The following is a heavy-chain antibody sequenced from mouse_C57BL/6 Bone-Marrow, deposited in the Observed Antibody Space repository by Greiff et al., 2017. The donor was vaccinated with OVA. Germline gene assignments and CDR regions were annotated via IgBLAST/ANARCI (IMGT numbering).Heavy chain of an antibody. CDR3: ARSGYDVWYFDV. CDR2: INPSNGGT. V-gene: IGHV1-53*01. J-gene: IGHJ1*03. Sequence: QVHVKQPGTELVKPGASVKLSCKASGYTFTSYWMHWVKQRPGQGLEWIGNINPSNGGTNYNEKFKSKATLTVDKSSSTAYMQLSSLTSEDSAVYYCARSGYDVWYFDVWGTGTTVTVSS. D-gene: IGHD2-2*01. CDR1: GYTFTSYW.